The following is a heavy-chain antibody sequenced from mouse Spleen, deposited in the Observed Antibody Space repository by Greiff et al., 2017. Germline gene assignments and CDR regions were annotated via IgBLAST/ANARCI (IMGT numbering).Heavy chain of an antibody. CDR3: ARDYYGSCDY. V-gene: IGHV5-4*01. Sequence: EVKVVESGGGLVKPGGSLKLSCAASGFTFSSYAMSWVRQTPEKRLEWVATISDGGSYTYYPDNVKGRFTISRDNAKNNLYLQMSHLKSEDTAMYYCARDYYGSCDYWGQGTTLTVSS. CDR2: ISDGGSYT. CDR1: GFTFSSYA. J-gene: IGHJ2*01. D-gene: IGHD1-1*01.